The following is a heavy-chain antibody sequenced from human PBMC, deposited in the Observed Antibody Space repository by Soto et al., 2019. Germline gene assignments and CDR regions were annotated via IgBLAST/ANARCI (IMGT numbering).Heavy chain of an antibody. V-gene: IGHV4-34*01. CDR1: CGSFSGYY. CDR2: INHSGST. Sequence: QVQLQQWGAGLLKPSETLSLTCAVYCGSFSGYYWSWIRQPPGKGLVWIGEINHSGSTNYNPSRKSRVTTSVDTSKNQFSLKLSSVTAADTAVYYCARVHSGWYRHFDYWGQGTLVTVSS. D-gene: IGHD6-19*01. CDR3: ARVHSGWYRHFDY. J-gene: IGHJ4*02.